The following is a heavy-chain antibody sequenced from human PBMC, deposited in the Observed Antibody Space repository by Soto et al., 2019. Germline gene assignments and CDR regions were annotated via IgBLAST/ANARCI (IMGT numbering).Heavy chain of an antibody. V-gene: IGHV1-46*01. CDR2: INPSGGST. D-gene: IGHD3-3*01. CDR3: ARPHTIFGVATANSGMDV. Sequence: ASVKVSCKASGYTFTSYYMHWVRQAPGQGLEWMGIINPSGGSTSYAQKFQGRVTMTRDTSTSTVYMELSSLRSEDTAVYYCARPHTIFGVATANSGMDVWGQGTTVTVSS. CDR1: GYTFTSYY. J-gene: IGHJ6*02.